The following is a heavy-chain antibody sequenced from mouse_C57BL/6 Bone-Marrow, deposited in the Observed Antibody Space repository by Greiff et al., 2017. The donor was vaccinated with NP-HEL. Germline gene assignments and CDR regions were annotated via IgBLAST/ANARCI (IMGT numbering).Heavy chain of an antibody. D-gene: IGHD2-4*01. Sequence: VQVVESGPELVKPGASVKISCKASGYAFSSSWMNWVKQRPGKGLEWIGRIYPGDGDTNYNGKFKGKATLTADQSSSTAYMQLSSLTSEDSAVYFCAKLRRGYYYAMDYWGQGTSVTVSS. CDR2: IYPGDGDT. CDR1: GYAFSSSW. J-gene: IGHJ4*01. CDR3: AKLRRGYYYAMDY. V-gene: IGHV1-82*01.